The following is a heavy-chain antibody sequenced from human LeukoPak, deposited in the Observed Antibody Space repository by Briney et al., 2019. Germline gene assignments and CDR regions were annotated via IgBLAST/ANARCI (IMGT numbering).Heavy chain of an antibody. D-gene: IGHD3/OR15-3a*01. V-gene: IGHV4-38-2*02. CDR1: GYSISSGYY. Sequence: SETLSLTCTVSGYSISSGYYWGWIRQPPGKGLEWIGSIYHSGSTYYNPSLKSRVTILVDTSNNQFSLKLSSVTAADTAVYYCARGDLNNWFDPWGQGSLVTVSS. CDR3: ARGDLNNWFDP. J-gene: IGHJ5*02. CDR2: IYHSGST.